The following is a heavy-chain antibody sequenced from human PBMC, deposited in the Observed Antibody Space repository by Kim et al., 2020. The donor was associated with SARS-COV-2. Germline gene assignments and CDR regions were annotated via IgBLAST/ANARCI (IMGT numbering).Heavy chain of an antibody. CDR1: GFTFSSYW. Sequence: GGSLRLSCAASGFTFSSYWMSWVRQAPGKGLEWVANIKQDGSEKYYVDSVKGRFTISRDNAKNSLYLQMNSLRAEDTAVYYCARVQDSSGWDTSDYWGQGTLVTVSS. CDR3: ARVQDSSGWDTSDY. CDR2: IKQDGSEK. J-gene: IGHJ4*02. V-gene: IGHV3-7*03. D-gene: IGHD6-19*01.